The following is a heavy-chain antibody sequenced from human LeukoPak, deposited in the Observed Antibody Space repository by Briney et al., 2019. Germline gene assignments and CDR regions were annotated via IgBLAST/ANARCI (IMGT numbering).Heavy chain of an antibody. J-gene: IGHJ5*02. Sequence: ASVKVSCKAFGYTFTSYGITWVRQAPGQGLEWMGWISAYNGNTNYAQKLQGRVTMTTDTSTSTAYMELRGLRSDDTAIYYCARGGVGPTTSPIHNWFDPWGQGTLVTVSS. CDR3: ARGGVGPTTSPIHNWFDP. D-gene: IGHD1-26*01. CDR2: ISAYNGNT. CDR1: GYTFTSYG. V-gene: IGHV1-18*01.